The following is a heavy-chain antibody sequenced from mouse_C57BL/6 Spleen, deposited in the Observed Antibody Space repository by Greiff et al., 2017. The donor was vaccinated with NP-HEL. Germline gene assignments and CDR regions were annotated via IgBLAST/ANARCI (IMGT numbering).Heavy chain of an antibody. CDR1: GYTFTSYW. D-gene: IGHD2-3*01. V-gene: IGHV1-5*01. Sequence: EVQLQQSGTVLARPGASVKMSCKTSGYTFTSYWMHWVKQRPGQGLEWIGAIYPGNSDTSYNQKFKGKAKLTAVTSASTAYMELSSLTNEDSAVYYCTGTLDGYYVDYAMDYWGQGTSVTVSS. CDR3: TGTLDGYYVDYAMDY. CDR2: IYPGNSDT. J-gene: IGHJ4*01.